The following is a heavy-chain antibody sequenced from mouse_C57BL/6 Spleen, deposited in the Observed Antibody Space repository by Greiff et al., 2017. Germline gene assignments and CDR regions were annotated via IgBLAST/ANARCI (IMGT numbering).Heavy chain of an antibody. V-gene: IGHV1-52*01. CDR2: IDPSDSET. CDR3: ARVGPLWYFDV. D-gene: IGHD4-1*01. J-gene: IGHJ1*03. Sequence: VQLQQPGAELVRPGSSVKLSCKASGYTFTSYWMHWVKQRPIQGLEWIGNIDPSDSETHYNQKFKDKATLTVDKSSSTAYMQLSSLTSEDSAVYYCARVGPLWYFDVWGTGTTVTVSS. CDR1: GYTFTSYW.